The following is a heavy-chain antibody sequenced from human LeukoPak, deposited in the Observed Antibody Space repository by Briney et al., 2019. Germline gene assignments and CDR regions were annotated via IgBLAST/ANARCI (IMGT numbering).Heavy chain of an antibody. CDR1: GYSFTSFG. J-gene: IGHJ4*02. D-gene: IGHD3-16*01. V-gene: IGHV1-18*01. CDR2: IRAYNGNT. CDR3: ARDLGVDTSMIFFDY. Sequence: ASVKVSCKASGYSFTSFGISWVRQAPGQGLEWMGWIRAYNGNTNSVQNFQGRVTMTTDTSTSTAYMELRSLRSDDTAVYYCARDLGVDTSMIFFDYWGQGTVVTVSS.